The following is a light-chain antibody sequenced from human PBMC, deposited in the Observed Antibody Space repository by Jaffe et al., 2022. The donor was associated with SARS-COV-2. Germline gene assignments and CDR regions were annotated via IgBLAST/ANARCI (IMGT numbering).Light chain of an antibody. CDR2: EVS. CDR1: GSDVGGYNY. J-gene: IGLJ3*02. V-gene: IGLV2-8*01. Sequence: QSALTQPPSASGSPGQSVTISCTGTGSDVGGYNYVSWYQHHPGKAPKLMIYEVSKRPSGVPDRFSGSKSGNTASLTVSGLQTEDEADYYCSSYAGSDNWVFGGGTKVTVL. CDR3: SSYAGSDNWV.